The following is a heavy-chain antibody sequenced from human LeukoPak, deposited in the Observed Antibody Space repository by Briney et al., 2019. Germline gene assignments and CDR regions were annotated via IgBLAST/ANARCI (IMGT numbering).Heavy chain of an antibody. V-gene: IGHV3-7*02. CDR1: RFTFSNYW. J-gene: IGHJ4*02. Sequence: GGSLRLSCAASRFTFSNYWMSWVRQAPGKGLEWVANTKQDGSEKYYVDSVKGRFTVSRDNAKNSLYLQMNSLRAEDTAVYYCARIYYDSSGYRLFDYWGQGTLVTVSS. D-gene: IGHD3-22*01. CDR2: TKQDGSEK. CDR3: ARIYYDSSGYRLFDY.